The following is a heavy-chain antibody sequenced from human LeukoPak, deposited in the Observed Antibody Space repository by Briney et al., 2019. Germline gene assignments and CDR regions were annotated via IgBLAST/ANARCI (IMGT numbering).Heavy chain of an antibody. CDR1: GFTFSSYG. V-gene: IGHV3-30*18. J-gene: IGHJ4*02. Sequence: GGSLRLSCAASGFTFSSYGMHWVRQAPGKGLEWVAVISYDGSNKYYADSVKGRFTISRDNSKNTLYLQMNSLSAEDTAVYYCAKDYYGRAAQFDYWGQGTLVTVSS. CDR3: AKDYYGRAAQFDY. CDR2: ISYDGSNK. D-gene: IGHD3-10*01.